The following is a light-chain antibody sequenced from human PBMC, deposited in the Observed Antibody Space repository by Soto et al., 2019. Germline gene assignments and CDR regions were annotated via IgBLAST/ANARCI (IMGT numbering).Light chain of an antibody. CDR2: SNN. V-gene: IGLV1-44*01. CDR3: AAWDDSLNGPV. Sequence: QSALTQPPSASGTPGQTVTISCSGSSSNIGSNTVDWYQQLHGTAPQLLIYSNNQRPSGVPDRSSGTNSGTSASLAFRGLESEDDADYYCAAWDDSLNGPVFGGGTKLTVL. CDR1: SSNIGSNT. J-gene: IGLJ2*01.